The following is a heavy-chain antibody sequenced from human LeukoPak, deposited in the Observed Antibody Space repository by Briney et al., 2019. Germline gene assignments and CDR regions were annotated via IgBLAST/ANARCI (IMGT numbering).Heavy chain of an antibody. CDR2: IWYDGSNE. CDR1: GFTFSSYG. Sequence: PGRSLRLSCAASGFTFSSYGMHWVRQAPGKGLEWVAVIWYDGSNEYYADSVKGRFTISRDNSKNTLYLQMNSLRAEDTAVYYCAKMLGYSSGWPFDYWGQGTLVTVSS. CDR3: AKMLGYSSGWPFDY. D-gene: IGHD6-25*01. V-gene: IGHV3-33*06. J-gene: IGHJ4*02.